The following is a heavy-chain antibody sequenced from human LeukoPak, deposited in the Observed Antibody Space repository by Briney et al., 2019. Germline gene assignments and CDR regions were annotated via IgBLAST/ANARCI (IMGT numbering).Heavy chain of an antibody. D-gene: IGHD2-15*01. Sequence: PSETLSLTCTVPGCSISSYDWSSIRQPPGKGLGWIEYIHYCGSTDYNPSLQSRVNLTDEPSKSQFSLKLSSVTAADAVVYYCARFQYSGEGRFDPWGEGTLVTVSS. J-gene: IGHJ5*02. CDR3: ARFQYSGEGRFDP. CDR1: GCSISSYD. CDR2: IHYCGST. V-gene: IGHV4-59*01.